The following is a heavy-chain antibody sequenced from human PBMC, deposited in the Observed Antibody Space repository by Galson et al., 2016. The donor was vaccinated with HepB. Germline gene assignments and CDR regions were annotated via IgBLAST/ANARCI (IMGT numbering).Heavy chain of an antibody. V-gene: IGHV6-1*01. Sequence: CAISGDSVSSNSAAWNWIRQSPSRGLEWLGRTYYRSMWYNDYAVSVKSRIIVNPDTSKNQFSLQLNSVTPEDTAVYYCVEQRKGAPYGMDVRGQGTTVTVSS. CDR2: TYYRSMWYN. CDR1: GDSVSSNSAA. CDR3: VEQRKGAPYGMDV. J-gene: IGHJ6*02. D-gene: IGHD1/OR15-1a*01.